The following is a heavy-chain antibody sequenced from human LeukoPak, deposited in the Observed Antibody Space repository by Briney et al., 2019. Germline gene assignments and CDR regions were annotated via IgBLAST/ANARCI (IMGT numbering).Heavy chain of an antibody. CDR2: ISSSGSTI. J-gene: IGHJ4*02. CDR1: GFTFSSYE. Sequence: PGGSLRLSCAASGFTFSSYEMNWVRQAPGKGLEWVSYISSSGSTIYYADSVKGRFTISRDNAKNSLFLQMNSLRAEDTAVYYCARSRGSSGSYPFDYWGQGTLVTVSS. D-gene: IGHD1-26*01. CDR3: ARSRGSSGSYPFDY. V-gene: IGHV3-48*03.